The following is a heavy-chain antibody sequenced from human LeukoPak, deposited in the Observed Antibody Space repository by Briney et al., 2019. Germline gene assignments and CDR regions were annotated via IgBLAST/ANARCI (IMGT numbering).Heavy chain of an antibody. CDR2: ISYSSSAI. V-gene: IGHV3-48*02. CDR1: GFTFGTSS. CDR3: ARDSYGTSGYYYVSDY. J-gene: IGHJ4*02. Sequence: GGSLRLSCAASGFTFGTSSMSWVRQAPGKGLEWVSYISYSSSAIYYADSVKGRFTISRDNAKNSLYLRMNSLRDEDTAVYYCARDSYGTSGYYYVSDYWGQGTLVTVSS. D-gene: IGHD3-22*01.